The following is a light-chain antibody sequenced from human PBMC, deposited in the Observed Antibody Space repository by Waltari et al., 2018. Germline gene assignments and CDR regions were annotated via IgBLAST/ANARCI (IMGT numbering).Light chain of an antibody. V-gene: IGKV2-30*02. CDR2: KVS. CDR1: QSFVHSDGNTY. Sequence: VVMTQSPLSLPLTPGQPPSLPRRSGQSFVHSDGNTYLSWYQQKPGQPPRLLIYKVSNRDSGVPDRCSGRGAGTDVTLKISRVEAEDVGVYYCGQGTKVPGTFGPGTKVDIK. J-gene: IGKJ3*01. CDR3: GQGTKVPGT.